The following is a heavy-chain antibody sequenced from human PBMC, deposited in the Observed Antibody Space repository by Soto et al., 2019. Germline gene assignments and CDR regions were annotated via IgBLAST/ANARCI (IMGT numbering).Heavy chain of an antibody. V-gene: IGHV4-34*01. J-gene: IGHJ6*02. CDR1: GGSFSGYY. D-gene: IGHD3-22*01. CDR2: INHSGST. Sequence: SETLSLTCAVYGGSFSGYYWSWIRQPPGKGLEWIGEINHSGSTNYNPSLKSRVTISVDKSKNPFSLKLSSVTAADTAVYYCARGTYYYDSSGYPYGMDVWGQGTTVTVSS. CDR3: ARGTYYYDSSGYPYGMDV.